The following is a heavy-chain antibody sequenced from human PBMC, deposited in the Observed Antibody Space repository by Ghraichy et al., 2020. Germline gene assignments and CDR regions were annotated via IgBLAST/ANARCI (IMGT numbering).Heavy chain of an antibody. Sequence: GGSLRLSCAASGFTFSSYAMSWVRQAQGKGLEWVSAISGSGGSTYYADSVKGRFTISRDNSKNTLYLQMNSLIAEDTAVYYCAKVWMATIFYFDYWGQGTLVTVSS. CDR1: GFTFSSYA. CDR2: ISGSGGST. V-gene: IGHV3-23*01. CDR3: AKVWMATIFYFDY. D-gene: IGHD5-24*01. J-gene: IGHJ4*02.